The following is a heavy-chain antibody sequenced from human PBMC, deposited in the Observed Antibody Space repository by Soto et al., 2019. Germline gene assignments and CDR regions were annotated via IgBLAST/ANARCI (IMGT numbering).Heavy chain of an antibody. CDR3: ARDRGYYGPGSYYNFYYYYGMDV. CDR1: GYTFTSYA. J-gene: IGHJ6*02. Sequence: ASVKVSCKASGYTFTSYAMHWVRPAPGQRLEWMGWINAGNGNKKYSQKFQGRVTITRDTSASTAYMELSSLRSEDTAVYYCARDRGYYGPGSYYNFYYYYGMDVWGQGTTVTVSS. CDR2: INAGNGNK. V-gene: IGHV1-3*01. D-gene: IGHD3-10*01.